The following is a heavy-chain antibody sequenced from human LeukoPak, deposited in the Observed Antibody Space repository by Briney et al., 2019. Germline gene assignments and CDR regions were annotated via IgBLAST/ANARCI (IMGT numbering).Heavy chain of an antibody. J-gene: IGHJ1*01. CDR3: VKDSSRYCSSTSCPFYFQH. Sequence: PGGSLRLSCAASGFTFSSYGMHWVRQAPGKGLEWVAFIRYGGSNKYYADSVKGRFTISRDNSKNTLYLQMNSLRAEDTAVYYCVKDSSRYCSSTSCPFYFQHWGQGTLVTVSS. CDR1: GFTFSSYG. D-gene: IGHD2-2*01. V-gene: IGHV3-30*02. CDR2: IRYGGSNK.